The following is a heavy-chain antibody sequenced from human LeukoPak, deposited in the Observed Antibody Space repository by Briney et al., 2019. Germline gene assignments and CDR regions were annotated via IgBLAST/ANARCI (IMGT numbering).Heavy chain of an antibody. CDR1: GGSISSYY. CDR2: IYYSGST. Sequence: SETLSLTCTVSGGSISSYYWSWIRQPPGKGLEWIGYIYYSGSTNYNPSLKSRVTISVDTSKNQFSLKLSSVTAADTAVYFCAGARIGYCSSTNCHYSYGVWGQETLVTVSS. CDR3: AGARIGYCSSTNCHYSYGV. D-gene: IGHD2-2*01. V-gene: IGHV4-59*12. J-gene: IGHJ4*02.